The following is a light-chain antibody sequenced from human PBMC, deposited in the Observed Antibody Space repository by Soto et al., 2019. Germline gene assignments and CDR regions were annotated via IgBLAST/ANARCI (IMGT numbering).Light chain of an antibody. V-gene: IGKV1-27*01. CDR3: QKDTSAPQT. CDR1: QTISIF. CDR2: AAS. Sequence: DIQMTQSPSSLSAPVGDRVTITCRASQTISIFLNWYQQKPGKAPKLLIYAASTLQSGVPSRFSGSGSGTDFTLTISSLQPEDVATYYCQKDTSAPQTFGQGTKVDI. J-gene: IGKJ1*01.